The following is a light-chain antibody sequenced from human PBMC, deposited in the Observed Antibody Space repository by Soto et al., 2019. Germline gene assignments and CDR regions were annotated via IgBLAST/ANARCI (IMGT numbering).Light chain of an antibody. V-gene: IGKV3-20*01. CDR3: EYYGTSIT. Sequence: EIVLTQSPATLSLSPGERATLSCRASRSFASSYLAWYQHKPGQAPRLLIHGTSNRATGIPDRFSGSGSGTDFTLTFTRLEPEDFAVYYCEYYGTSITFGGGTKVEIK. CDR2: GTS. CDR1: RSFASSY. J-gene: IGKJ4*01.